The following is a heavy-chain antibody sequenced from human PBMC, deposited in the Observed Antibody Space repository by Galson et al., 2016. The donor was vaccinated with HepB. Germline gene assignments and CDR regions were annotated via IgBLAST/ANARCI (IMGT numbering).Heavy chain of an antibody. J-gene: IGHJ5*02. CDR3: ARDRRLDWFDP. CDR1: GDSISSGSSY. D-gene: IGHD6-19*01. CDR2: IDYSGST. V-gene: IGHV4-31*03. Sequence: TLSLTCTVSGDSISSGSSYWSWIRQHPGKGLEWIGYIDYSGSTYYNPSLKNRVTISGDTSKNQFSLKLSSVTAADTAVYYCARDRRLDWFDPWGQGTLVTVSS.